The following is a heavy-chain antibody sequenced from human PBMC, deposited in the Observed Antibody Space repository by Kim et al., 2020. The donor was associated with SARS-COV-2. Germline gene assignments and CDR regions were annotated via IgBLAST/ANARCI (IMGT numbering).Heavy chain of an antibody. J-gene: IGHJ4*02. CDR3: ASPLSSGWHPFDY. CDR2: VYYSGST. V-gene: IGHV4-39*01. D-gene: IGHD6-19*01. CDR1: GGSINRSSYY. Sequence: SETLSLTCTVSGGSINRSSYYWGWIRQPPGKGLEWIGSVYYSGSTYYNPSLKSRVTISVDTSKNQFSLKLSSVTAADTAVYYCASPLSSGWHPFDYWGQGTLVTVSS.